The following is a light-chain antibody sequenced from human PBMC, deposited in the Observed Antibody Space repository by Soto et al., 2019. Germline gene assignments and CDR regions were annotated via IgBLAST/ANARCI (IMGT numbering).Light chain of an antibody. CDR1: QDIRNN. J-gene: IGKJ2*01. CDR2: DAS. Sequence: DFQMTQSPSSLSTSVGDSVAITCQASQDIRNNLNWYQQKQGKAPKPLIYDASNLETGVPSRFSGSGSGTDFTLTISSLQPEDVATYYCQQFDELPRTFGQGTKLEIK. V-gene: IGKV1-33*01. CDR3: QQFDELPRT.